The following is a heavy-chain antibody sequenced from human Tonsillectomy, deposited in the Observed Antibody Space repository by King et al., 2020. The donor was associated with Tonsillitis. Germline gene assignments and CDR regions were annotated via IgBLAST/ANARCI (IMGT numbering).Heavy chain of an antibody. Sequence: VQLVESGGGVVQPGRSLRLSCAASGFTFSSYGMHWVRQAPGKGLEWVAVISYDGSNKYYADSVKGRFTISRDNSKNTLYLQMNSLRAEDTAEYYCAPQLLENWFDPWGQGTLVTVSS. CDR1: GFTFSSYG. J-gene: IGHJ5*02. V-gene: IGHV3-30*03. CDR2: ISYDGSNK. D-gene: IGHD2-2*01. CDR3: APQLLENWFDP.